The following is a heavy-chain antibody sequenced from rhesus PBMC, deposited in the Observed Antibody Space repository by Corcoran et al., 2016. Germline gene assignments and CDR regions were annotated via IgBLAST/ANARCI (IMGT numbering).Heavy chain of an antibody. CDR1: GFSISTNGMG. D-gene: IGHD4-29*01. Sequence: QVTLKESGPALVKPTQTPTLTCTFAGFSISTNGMGVGWIRQHPGKALEWLALIYWDDDKYYSTSLKSRLTISKDTSKNQVVFTMTNMDPVDTATYFCARRPHYGNFDYWGQGVLVIVSS. J-gene: IGHJ4*01. CDR3: ARRPHYGNFDY. CDR2: IYWDDDK. V-gene: IGHV2-174*01.